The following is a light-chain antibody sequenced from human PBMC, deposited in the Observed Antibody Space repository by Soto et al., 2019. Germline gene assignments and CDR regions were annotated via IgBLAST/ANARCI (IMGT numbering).Light chain of an antibody. Sequence: DIQMTQSPSSLSASVGDRVTITCRASQSVSSWLAWYQQKPGKAPNLLIYKASSLESGVPSRFSGSGSGTEFTLTISSMQPDDFATYYCQKYNNYSTFGQGTKVDIK. CDR3: QKYNNYST. CDR2: KAS. CDR1: QSVSSW. V-gene: IGKV1-5*03. J-gene: IGKJ1*01.